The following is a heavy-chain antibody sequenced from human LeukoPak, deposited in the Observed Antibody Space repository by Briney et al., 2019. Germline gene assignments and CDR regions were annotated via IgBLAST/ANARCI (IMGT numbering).Heavy chain of an antibody. CDR2: IYYSGST. J-gene: IGHJ6*03. CDR3: ARVPEGTIGYFYYMDV. CDR1: GGSISNYY. Sequence: PSETLSLTCAVSGGSISNYYRSWVRQPPGKGLEWVRDIYYSGSTNYNPSLKSRVTISVDTSKNQFSLKLSSVTAADTAVYYCARVPEGTIGYFYYMDVWGKGTTVTVSS. D-gene: IGHD2-8*01. V-gene: IGHV4-59*08.